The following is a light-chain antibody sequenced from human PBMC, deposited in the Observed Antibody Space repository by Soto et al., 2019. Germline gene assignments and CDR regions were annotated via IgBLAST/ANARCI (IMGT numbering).Light chain of an antibody. J-gene: IGKJ2*01. CDR2: GAS. V-gene: IGKV3-15*01. Sequence: EIVMTQSPVTLSVSPGERATLSCRASQSVSSNLAWYQQKPGQAPRLLIYGASTRATGIPARFSGSGSGTEFTLTISSLQSEDFDIYYCQQYNNWPPYTFGQGTKLEIK. CDR1: QSVSSN. CDR3: QQYNNWPPYT.